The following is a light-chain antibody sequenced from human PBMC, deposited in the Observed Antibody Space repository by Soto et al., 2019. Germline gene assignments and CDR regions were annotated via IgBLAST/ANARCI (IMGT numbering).Light chain of an antibody. Sequence: THSPGTLSLSPGERATLSCRASQSVSSSYLAWHQQKPGQAPRLLIYGASSRATGIPDRFSGSGSGTDFTLTISRLEPEDFAVYSCQQYGRSPPWTFGQGTKVDIK. V-gene: IGKV3-20*01. CDR3: QQYGRSPPWT. CDR2: GAS. J-gene: IGKJ1*01. CDR1: QSVSSSY.